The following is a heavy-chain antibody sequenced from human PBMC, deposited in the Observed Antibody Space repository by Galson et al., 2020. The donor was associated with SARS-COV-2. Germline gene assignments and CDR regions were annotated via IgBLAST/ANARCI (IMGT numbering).Heavy chain of an antibody. CDR1: GDSIRSSRSY. Sequence: SQTLSLTCTVSGDSIRSSRSYWGWIRQPPGKGLEWIGSMYYNGNAYYNPSLKSRVTISVDTSKNQFSLRLSSVTAADTSIYYCARTVYGSGSVEPPQHCYGMDVWGQGTTVTVS. V-gene: IGHV4-39*01. CDR3: ARTVYGSGSVEPPQHCYGMDV. J-gene: IGHJ6*02. D-gene: IGHD3-10*01. CDR2: MYYNGNA.